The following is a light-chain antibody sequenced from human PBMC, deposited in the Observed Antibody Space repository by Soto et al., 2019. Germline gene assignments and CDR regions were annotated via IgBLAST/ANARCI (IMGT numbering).Light chain of an antibody. J-gene: IGLJ1*01. V-gene: IGLV1-47*01. Sequence: VLPQPPSASGTPGQGVTISCSGSTSNIGSNYVYWYQQLPGTAPKLLIYRNNQRPSGIPDRFSGSKSGTSASLAISGLRSDDEADYFCATWDDSLNGFYVFGTGTKGTVL. CDR2: RNN. CDR3: ATWDDSLNGFYV. CDR1: TSNIGSNY.